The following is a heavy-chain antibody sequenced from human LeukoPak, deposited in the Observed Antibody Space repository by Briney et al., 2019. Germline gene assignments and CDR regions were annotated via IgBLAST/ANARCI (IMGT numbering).Heavy chain of an antibody. CDR3: ARDGIKENYGMDV. D-gene: IGHD1-14*01. V-gene: IGHV3-66*01. Sequence: GGSLRLSCAASGFTVSSNYMSWVRQAPGKGLEWVSVIYSGGSTYYADSVKGRFTISRDNSKNTLYLQMNSLRAEDTAVYYCARDGIKENYGMDVWGQGTTVTVSS. CDR1: GFTVSSNY. CDR2: IYSGGST. J-gene: IGHJ6*02.